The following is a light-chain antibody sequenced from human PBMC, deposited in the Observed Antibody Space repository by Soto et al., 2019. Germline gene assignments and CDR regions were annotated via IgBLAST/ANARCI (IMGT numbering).Light chain of an antibody. CDR3: SSYTSSSTRV. CDR1: SGSIASNY. Sequence: NFMLTQPHSVSESPGKTVTISCTGSSGSIASNYVQWYQQRPGSAPTTVIYEDNQRPSGVPDRFSGSIDSSSNSASLTISGLQAEDEADYYCSSYTSSSTRVFGGGTKVTVL. CDR2: EDN. V-gene: IGLV6-57*02. J-gene: IGLJ3*02.